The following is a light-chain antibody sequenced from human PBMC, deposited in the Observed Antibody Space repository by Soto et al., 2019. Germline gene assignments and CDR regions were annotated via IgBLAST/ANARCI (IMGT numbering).Light chain of an antibody. Sequence: DIQRTQSPSTLSASVGDRVTITCRASQSISSWLAWYEQKPWKAPKLLISKASSLESGVQSRFSGSGSGTEFTLTISILQPDDFATNYCQQYNSYSYPFGQGTKVQIK. J-gene: IGKJ2*01. V-gene: IGKV1-5*03. CDR2: KAS. CDR3: QQYNSYSYP. CDR1: QSISSW.